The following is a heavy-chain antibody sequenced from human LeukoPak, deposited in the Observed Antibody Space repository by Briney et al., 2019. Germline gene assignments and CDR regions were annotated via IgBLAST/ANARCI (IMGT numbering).Heavy chain of an antibody. CDR3: AKKMVPAAYYGLDV. Sequence: SVKVSCKASGGPFCSYAINWVRQAPGQGLEWVGRIIPILGLSYTAQKFQGRITITADTSTSTAYMEVSSLTSEDTAIYHCAKKMVPAAYYGLDVWGQGTTVTVSS. D-gene: IGHD2-2*01. CDR2: IIPILGLS. V-gene: IGHV1-69*04. CDR1: GGPFCSYA. J-gene: IGHJ6*02.